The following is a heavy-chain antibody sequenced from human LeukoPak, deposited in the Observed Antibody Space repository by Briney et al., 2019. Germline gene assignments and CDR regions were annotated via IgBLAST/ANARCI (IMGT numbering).Heavy chain of an antibody. CDR3: ASGWSRYYFDY. Sequence: ASVKVSCKASGYTFTSYGISWVRQAPGQGLEWMGWISAYNGNTNYAQKLQGRVTMTTDTSTSTAYMELSSLRSEDTAVYYCASGWSRYYFDYWGQGTLVTVSS. D-gene: IGHD6-19*01. V-gene: IGHV1-18*01. CDR1: GYTFTSYG. CDR2: ISAYNGNT. J-gene: IGHJ4*02.